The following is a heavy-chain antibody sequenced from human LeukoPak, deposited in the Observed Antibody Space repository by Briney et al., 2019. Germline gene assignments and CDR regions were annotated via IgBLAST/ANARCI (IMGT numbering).Heavy chain of an antibody. CDR2: ISGSGGST. Sequence: QAGGSLRLSCAASGFTFSSYAMSWVRQAPGKGLEWVSAISGSGGSTYYADSVKGRFTISRDNSKNTLYLQMNSLRAEDTAVYYCARVRDYGDPGPYYYYGMDVWGQGTTVTVSS. J-gene: IGHJ6*02. D-gene: IGHD4-17*01. V-gene: IGHV3-23*01. CDR3: ARVRDYGDPGPYYYYGMDV. CDR1: GFTFSSYA.